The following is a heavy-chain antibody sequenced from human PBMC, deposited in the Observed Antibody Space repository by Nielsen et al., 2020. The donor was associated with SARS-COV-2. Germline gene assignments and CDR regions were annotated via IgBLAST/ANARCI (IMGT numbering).Heavy chain of an antibody. CDR1: GGTFSSYA. Sequence: SVKVSCKASGGTFSSYAISWVRQAPGQGLEWMGGIIPIFGTANYAQKFQGRVTITADESTSTAYMELSSLRSEDTAVYYCARVGNYYDSLDPWGQGTLVTVSS. J-gene: IGHJ5*02. CDR3: ARVGNYYDSLDP. D-gene: IGHD3-22*01. CDR2: IIPIFGTA. V-gene: IGHV1-69*13.